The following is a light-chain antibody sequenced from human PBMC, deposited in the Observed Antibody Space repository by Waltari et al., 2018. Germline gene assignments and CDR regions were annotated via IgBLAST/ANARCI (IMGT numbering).Light chain of an antibody. CDR3: QQYNSYSLLT. V-gene: IGKV1-5*03. CDR1: QSLSNW. CDR2: KAS. Sequence: DIQMTQSPSTLSASVGDRFTITCRASQSLSNWFAWYQQKPGKAPKLLIYKASTLESGVPSRFSGSGSGTEFTLTISSLQPDDFATYYCQQYNSYSLLTFGGGTKVEIK. J-gene: IGKJ4*01.